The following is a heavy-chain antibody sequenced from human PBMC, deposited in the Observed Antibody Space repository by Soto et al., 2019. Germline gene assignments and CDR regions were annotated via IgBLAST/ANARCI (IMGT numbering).Heavy chain of an antibody. CDR1: GGSISTYY. J-gene: IGHJ4*02. V-gene: IGHV4-59*08. Sequence: PSETLSLTCTVSGGSISTYYWTWIRQSPGKGLEWIGYIYNSGNTNYNPSLKSRVTISADTSKNQFSLELSSVTAADTAVYYCARHRMLDFWGQGTLVTVSS. CDR2: IYNSGNT. CDR3: ARHRMLDF. D-gene: IGHD2-8*01.